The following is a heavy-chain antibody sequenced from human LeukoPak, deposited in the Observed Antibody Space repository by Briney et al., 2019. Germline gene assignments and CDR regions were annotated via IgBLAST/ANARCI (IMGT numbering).Heavy chain of an antibody. J-gene: IGHJ4*02. CDR2: INHSGST. Sequence: SETLSLTCAVYGGSFSGYYWSWIRQPPGKGLEWIGEINHSGSTNYNPSLKSRVTISVDTSKNQFSLKLSSVTAADTAVYYCAGPGYSSGWYGYWGQGTLVTVSS. V-gene: IGHV4-34*01. D-gene: IGHD6-19*01. CDR1: GGSFSGYY. CDR3: AGPGYSSGWYGY.